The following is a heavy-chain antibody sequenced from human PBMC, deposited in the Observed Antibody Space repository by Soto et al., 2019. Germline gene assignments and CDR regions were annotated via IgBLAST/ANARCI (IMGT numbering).Heavy chain of an antibody. J-gene: IGHJ6*02. CDR2: ISHSGSI. CDR1: GGSISSSY. Sequence: TETLSLTSTVSGGSISSSYWSWIRQPPGKGLEYIGYISHSGSINYSPSLKSRVTISLDTSKNRLSLKLSSVTAADTAVYYCARVTMVRGFSVLDYYYGMDVWVPGTMXT. CDR3: ARVTMVRGFSVLDYYYGMDV. V-gene: IGHV4-59*13. D-gene: IGHD3-10*01.